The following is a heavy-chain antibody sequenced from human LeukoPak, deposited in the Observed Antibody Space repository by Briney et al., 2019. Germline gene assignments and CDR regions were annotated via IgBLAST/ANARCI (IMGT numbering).Heavy chain of an antibody. Sequence: PSETLSLTCTVSGGSISSSSYYWGWIRQPPGKGLEWIGSIYYSGSTYYNPSLKSRVTISVDTSKNQFSLKLSSVTAADTAVYYCARWGPEGFLEHGYWGQGTLVTVSS. CDR3: ARWGPEGFLEHGY. J-gene: IGHJ4*02. CDR2: IYYSGST. CDR1: GGSISSSSYY. D-gene: IGHD3-3*01. V-gene: IGHV4-39*07.